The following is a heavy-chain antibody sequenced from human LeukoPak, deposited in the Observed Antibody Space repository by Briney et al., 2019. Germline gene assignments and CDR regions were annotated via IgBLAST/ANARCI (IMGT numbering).Heavy chain of an antibody. CDR1: GFIFSNFW. CDR3: ERDLGVAALEN. V-gene: IGHV3-74*01. J-gene: IGHJ4*02. Sequence: GGSLRLSCAASGFIFSNFWMHWVRQVPGKGLVWVSHINSDGRTTDYADSVRGRFTISRDNARNTLYLQMNSLRAEETAVYYCERDLGVAALENWGQGTLVTVSS. D-gene: IGHD6-19*01. CDR2: INSDGRTT.